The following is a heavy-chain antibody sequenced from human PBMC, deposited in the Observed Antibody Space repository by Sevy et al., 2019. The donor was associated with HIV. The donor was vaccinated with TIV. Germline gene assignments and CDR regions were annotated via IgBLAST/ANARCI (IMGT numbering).Heavy chain of an antibody. CDR1: GFTFSSYA. Sequence: GGSLTLSCAASGFTFSSYAMSWVRQAPGKGLEWVSAISGSGGSTYYADSVKGRFTISRDNSKNTLYLQMNSLRAEDTAVYYCAKYLGYCSGGSCYPAPFDYWGHGTLVTVSS. V-gene: IGHV3-23*01. CDR2: ISGSGGST. J-gene: IGHJ4*01. D-gene: IGHD2-15*01. CDR3: AKYLGYCSGGSCYPAPFDY.